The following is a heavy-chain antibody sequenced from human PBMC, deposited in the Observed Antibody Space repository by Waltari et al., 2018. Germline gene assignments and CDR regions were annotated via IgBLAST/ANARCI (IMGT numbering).Heavy chain of an antibody. V-gene: IGHV4-34*01. CDR2: INHSGST. Sequence: QVQLQQWGAGLLKPSETLSLTCAVYGGSFSGYYWSWIRQPPGKGLEWIGEINHSGSTNYNPSLKSRVTISVDTSKSQFSLELTSVSAADTAVYYCATGVAARPIYFDNWGQGTLVTVSS. J-gene: IGHJ4*02. D-gene: IGHD6-6*01. CDR1: GGSFSGYY. CDR3: ATGVAARPIYFDN.